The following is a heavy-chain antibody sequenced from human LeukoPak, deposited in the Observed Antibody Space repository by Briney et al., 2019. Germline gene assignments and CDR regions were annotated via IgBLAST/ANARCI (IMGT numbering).Heavy chain of an antibody. V-gene: IGHV4-59*01. CDR2: VYHSGST. CDR1: GASIRSSY. J-gene: IGHJ6*03. CDR3: ARDHCGTTSCYSSSYYMDV. D-gene: IGHD2-2*01. Sequence: SETLSLTCSVSGASIRSSYWTWIRQPPGKGLEWIGNVYHSGSTNYNPSLKSRVTISVDTSMSQFSLWLHSVTAADTAVYYCARDHCGTTSCYSSSYYMDVWGKGTTVTVSS.